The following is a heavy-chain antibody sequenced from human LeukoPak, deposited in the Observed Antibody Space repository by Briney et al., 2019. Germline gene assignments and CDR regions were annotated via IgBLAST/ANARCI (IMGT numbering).Heavy chain of an antibody. CDR2: MNPNSGNT. V-gene: IGHV1-8*03. CDR1: GYTFTSYD. D-gene: IGHD2-2*01. J-gene: IGHJ4*02. Sequence: GASVKVSCKASGYTFTSYDINWVRQATGQGLEWMGWMNPNSGNTGYAQKFQGRVTITRNTSISTAYMGLSSLRSEDTAVYYCARVRYTVGYCSSTSCYGPLDYWGQGTLVTVSS. CDR3: ARVRYTVGYCSSTSCYGPLDY.